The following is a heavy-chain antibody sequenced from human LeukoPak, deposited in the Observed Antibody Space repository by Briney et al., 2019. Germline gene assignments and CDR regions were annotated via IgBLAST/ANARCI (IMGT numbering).Heavy chain of an antibody. CDR1: GFTFSSYG. CDR2: IWYDGSNK. Sequence: GSLRLSCAASGFTFSSYGMHWVRQAPGKGLEWVAAIWYDGSNKYYADSVKGRFTISRDNSKNTLYLQMNSLRAEDTAVYYCARDLRMVRGSRYYYYYGMDVWGQGTTVTVSS. D-gene: IGHD3-10*01. V-gene: IGHV3-33*01. CDR3: ARDLRMVRGSRYYYYYGMDV. J-gene: IGHJ6*02.